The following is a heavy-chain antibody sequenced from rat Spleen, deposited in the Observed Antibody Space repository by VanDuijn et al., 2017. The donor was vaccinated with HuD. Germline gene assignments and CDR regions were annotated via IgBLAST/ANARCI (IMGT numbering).Heavy chain of an antibody. CDR1: GFNFSDYA. CDR3: ARHRGNYGAYNVMEA. V-gene: IGHV5-17*01. J-gene: IGHJ4*01. D-gene: IGHD1-11*01. Sequence: EVQLVESGGGLVQPGRSLKLSCAASGFNFSDYAMAWVRQAPKKGLEWVTTIIFAGSSTYYRDSVKGRCTISRDNAKSTLYLQMDSLRSEDKATYYCARHRGNYGAYNVMEAWGQGTSVTVSS. CDR2: IIFAGSST.